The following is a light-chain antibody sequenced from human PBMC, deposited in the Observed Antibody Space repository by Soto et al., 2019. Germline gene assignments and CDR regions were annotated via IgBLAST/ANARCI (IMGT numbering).Light chain of an antibody. V-gene: IGLV2-14*01. J-gene: IGLJ1*01. Sequence: QSVLTQPASVSGSPGQTITISCTGTSSDIGSYNYVAWYQQFPGKTPKLIIYEVRNRPSGVSFRFSGSKSGNTASLTISGLQAEDEADYYCISYRGSDTSYVFGTGNNV. CDR1: SSDIGSYNY. CDR3: ISYRGSDTSYV. CDR2: EVR.